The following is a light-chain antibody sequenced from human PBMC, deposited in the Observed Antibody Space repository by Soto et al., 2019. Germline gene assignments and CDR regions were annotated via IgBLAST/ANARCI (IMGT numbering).Light chain of an antibody. Sequence: EIVLTQSPGTLSLSPGERATLSCRASQSVSSSYLAWYHQKPGQAPRPLIYGASSRATGIPARFSGSGSGTALAVTISRLESEDFAVYYCHQYGSSPRTFRQGTNV. CDR3: HQYGSSPRT. V-gene: IGKV3-20*01. CDR1: QSVSSSY. J-gene: IGKJ1*01. CDR2: GAS.